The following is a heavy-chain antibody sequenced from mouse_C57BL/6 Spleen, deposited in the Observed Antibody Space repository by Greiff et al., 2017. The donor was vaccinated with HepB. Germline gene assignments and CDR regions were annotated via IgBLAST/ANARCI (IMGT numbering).Heavy chain of an antibody. D-gene: IGHD2-3*01. Sequence: QVQLQQPGAELVRPGSSVKLSCKASGYTFTSYWMDWVKQRPGQGLEWIGNIYPSDSETHYNQKFKDKATLTVDKSSSTAYLQHSSLPSEDSAVYYSARLDGFAYWGQGTLVTVSA. CDR1: GYTFTSYW. CDR2: IYPSDSET. V-gene: IGHV1-61*01. J-gene: IGHJ3*01. CDR3: ARLDGFAY.